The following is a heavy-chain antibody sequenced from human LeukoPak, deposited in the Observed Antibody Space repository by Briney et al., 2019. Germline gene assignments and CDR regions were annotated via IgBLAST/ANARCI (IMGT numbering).Heavy chain of an antibody. V-gene: IGHV3-30*18. D-gene: IGHD3-3*01. J-gene: IGHJ3*02. CDR1: GFTFSSYG. CDR3: AKTPPEEYDFWSGYYNAFDI. Sequence: GRSLRLSCAASGFTFSSYGMHWVRQAPGKGLEWVAVISYDGSNKYYADSVKGRFTISRDNSKNTLYLQMNSLRAEDTAVYYCAKTPPEEYDFWSGYYNAFDIWGQGTMVTVSS. CDR2: ISYDGSNK.